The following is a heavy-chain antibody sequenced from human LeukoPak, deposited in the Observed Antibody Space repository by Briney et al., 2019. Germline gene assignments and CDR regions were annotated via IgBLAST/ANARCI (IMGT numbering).Heavy chain of an antibody. D-gene: IGHD1-26*01. J-gene: IGHJ4*02. V-gene: IGHV1-2*06. CDR1: GYTFTVYY. Sequence: ASVKVSCMASGYTFTVYYIHWVRQAPGQGLEWMGRLNPNSGGTNYAQKFQDRVTMTRDTSTRTAYMELSRLRSDDTAVYYCARSDSGDFWGQGTLVTVSS. CDR2: LNPNSGGT. CDR3: ARSDSGDF.